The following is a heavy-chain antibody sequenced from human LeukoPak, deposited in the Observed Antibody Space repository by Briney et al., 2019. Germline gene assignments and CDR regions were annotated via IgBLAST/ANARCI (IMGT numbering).Heavy chain of an antibody. CDR1: GFTFSRYW. V-gene: IGHV3-74*03. D-gene: IGHD3-10*01. CDR3: VRDNYGVDY. CDR2: INSDGSST. Sequence: PVGSLRLSCAASGFTFSRYWMQWVRQAPGKGLVWVSHINSDGSSTTYADSVKGRFTTSRDNAKNTLYLQMNSLRAEDTAVYYCVRDNYGVDYWGQGTLVTVSS. J-gene: IGHJ4*02.